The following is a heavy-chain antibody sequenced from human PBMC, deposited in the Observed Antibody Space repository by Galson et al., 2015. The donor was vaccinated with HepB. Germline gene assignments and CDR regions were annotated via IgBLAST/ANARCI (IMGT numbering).Heavy chain of an antibody. Sequence: SLRLSCAASGFTFSSYAMHWVRQAPGKGLEYVSAISSNGGSTYYADSVKGRFTISRDNSKNTLYLQMNSLRAEDTAVYYCARDRQPARAYYYYYYMYVWGKGTTVTVSS. CDR2: ISSNGGST. CDR1: GFTFSSYA. D-gene: IGHD6-6*01. V-gene: IGHV3-64*04. J-gene: IGHJ6*03. CDR3: ARDRQPARAYYYYYYMYV.